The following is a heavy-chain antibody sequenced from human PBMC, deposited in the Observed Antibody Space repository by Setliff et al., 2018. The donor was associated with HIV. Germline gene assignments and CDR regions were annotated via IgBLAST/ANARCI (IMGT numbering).Heavy chain of an antibody. J-gene: IGHJ3*02. CDR3: GRVAGYCAPSRCYGYNAFDI. CDR1: GGSISNSRYY. D-gene: IGHD2-15*01. V-gene: IGHV4-39*01. CDR2: IYYSGST. Sequence: SETLSLTCTVSGGSISNSRYYWSWIRQPPGKGLEWIGSIYYSGSTYYNPSLKSRVTISVDTSKNQFSLKLSSVTAADAAVYYCGRVAGYCAPSRCYGYNAFDIWGPGTMVTVSS.